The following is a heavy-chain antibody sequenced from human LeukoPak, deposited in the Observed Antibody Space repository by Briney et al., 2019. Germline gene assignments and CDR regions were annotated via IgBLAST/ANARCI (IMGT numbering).Heavy chain of an antibody. CDR2: IIPIFGTA. CDR3: ARGIAAAGTKLNWFDP. V-gene: IGHV1-69*13. Sequence: SVKVSCKASGGTFSSYAISWVRQAPGQGLEWMGGIIPIFGTANYAQKFQGRATITADESTSTAYMELSSLRSEDTAVYYCARGIAAAGTKLNWFDPWGQGTLVTVSS. J-gene: IGHJ5*02. CDR1: GGTFSSYA. D-gene: IGHD6-13*01.